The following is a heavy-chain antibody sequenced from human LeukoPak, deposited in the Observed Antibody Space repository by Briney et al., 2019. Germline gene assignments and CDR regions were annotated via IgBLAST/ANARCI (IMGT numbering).Heavy chain of an antibody. J-gene: IGHJ4*02. CDR2: IIPILGIA. CDR1: GGTFSSYA. V-gene: IGHV1-69*04. CDR3: ARKQGRSSGWYASDY. D-gene: IGHD6-19*01. Sequence: SVKVSCKASGGTFSSYAISWVRQAPGQGLEWMGRIIPILGIANYAQKFQGRVTITADKSTSTAYMELSSLRSEDTAVYYCARKQGRSSGWYASDYWGQGTLVTVSS.